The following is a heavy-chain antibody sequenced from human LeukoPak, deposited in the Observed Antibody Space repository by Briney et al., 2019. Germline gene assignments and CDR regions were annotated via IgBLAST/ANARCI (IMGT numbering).Heavy chain of an antibody. CDR3: ARGNLEYSSSGGSYGMDV. J-gene: IGHJ6*02. CDR1: GGTFSSYA. D-gene: IGHD6-13*01. Sequence: SVKVCCKASGGTFSSYAMSWVRQAPGQGLEWMGRIIPILGIANYAQKFQGRVRITADKSTSTAYMELSSLRSEDTAVYYCARGNLEYSSSGGSYGMDVWGQGTTVTVSS. CDR2: IIPILGIA. V-gene: IGHV1-69*04.